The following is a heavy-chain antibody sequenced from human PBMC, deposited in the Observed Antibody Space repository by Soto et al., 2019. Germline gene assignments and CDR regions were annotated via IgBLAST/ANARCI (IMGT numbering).Heavy chain of an antibody. CDR1: GFTFSSYA. V-gene: IGHV3-30-3*01. CDR2: ISYDGSNK. Sequence: GGSLRLSCAASGFTFSSYAMHWVRQAPGKGLEWVAVISYDGSNKYYADSVKGRFTISRDNSKNTLYLQMNSLRAEDTAVYYCASVRGRRYFDYWGQGTLVTVSS. J-gene: IGHJ4*02. CDR3: ASVRGRRYFDY.